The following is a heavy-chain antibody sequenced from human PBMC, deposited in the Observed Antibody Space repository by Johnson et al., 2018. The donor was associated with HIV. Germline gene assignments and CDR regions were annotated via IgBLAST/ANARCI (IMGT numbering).Heavy chain of an antibody. Sequence: MLLVESGGGLVQPGGSLRLSCAASGFTFSSYWMSWVRQAPGKGLEWVANIKQDGSEKYYVDSVKGRFTISRDNAKNSLYLQMNSLRAEDTAVYYCARAPHPQWQWLPPGAFDIWGHGTMVTVSS. CDR2: IKQDGSEK. J-gene: IGHJ3*02. CDR1: GFTFSSYW. D-gene: IGHD6-19*01. V-gene: IGHV3-7*01. CDR3: ARAPHPQWQWLPPGAFDI.